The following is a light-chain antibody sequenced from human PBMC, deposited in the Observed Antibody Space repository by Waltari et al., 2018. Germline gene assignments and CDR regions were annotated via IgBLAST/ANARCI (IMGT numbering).Light chain of an antibody. CDR2: AAS. J-gene: IGKJ4*01. CDR3: QQSYSTPRT. Sequence: DIQMTQSPSSLSASVGDRVTISCRVSRSIGTYLQWFQQKPGKAPKLLIFAASSLQSGVPSRFSGSGSGTDFTLTISSLQPEDFATYYCQQSYSTPRTFGGGTKVEIK. CDR1: RSIGTY. V-gene: IGKV1-39*01.